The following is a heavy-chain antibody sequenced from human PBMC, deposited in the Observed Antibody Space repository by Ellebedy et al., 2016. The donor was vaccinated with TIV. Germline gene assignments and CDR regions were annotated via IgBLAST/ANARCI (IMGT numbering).Heavy chain of an antibody. CDR3: AKELVSRDSLSLDY. Sequence: GESLKISCAASGFTFTNYWMHWVLQAPGQGLVWVSRLNSNGSSTTYADSVKGRITISRDNSENTLFLQMHSLRGEDTAVYYCAKELVSRDSLSLDYWGQGVLVTVSS. D-gene: IGHD3-9*01. CDR1: GFTFTNYW. CDR2: LNSNGSST. J-gene: IGHJ4*02. V-gene: IGHV3-74*03.